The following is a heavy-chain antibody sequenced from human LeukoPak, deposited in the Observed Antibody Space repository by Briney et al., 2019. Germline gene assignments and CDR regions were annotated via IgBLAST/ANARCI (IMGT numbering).Heavy chain of an antibody. CDR3: ARDRGVRGVIDY. D-gene: IGHD3-10*01. CDR1: GYTFTSYY. Sequence: ASVKVSCKASGYTFTSYYMHWVRQAPGQGLEWMGIINPSGGSTSYAQKFQGRVTMTRDMSTSTVYMELSSLRSEDTAVYYCARDRGVRGVIDYWGRGTLVTVSS. CDR2: INPSGGST. V-gene: IGHV1-46*01. J-gene: IGHJ4*02.